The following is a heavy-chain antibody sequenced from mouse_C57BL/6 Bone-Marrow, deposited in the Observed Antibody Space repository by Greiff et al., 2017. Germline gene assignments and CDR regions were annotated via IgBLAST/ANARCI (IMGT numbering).Heavy chain of an antibody. J-gene: IGHJ3*01. CDR2: IYPRSGNT. Sequence: QVQLQQSGAELARPGASVKLSCKASGYTFTSYGISWVKQRTGQGLEWIGEIYPRSGNTYYNEKFKGKATLTADKSSSTSYMELRSLTSEDSAVYFCARQLRLPSFAYWGQGTLVTVSA. D-gene: IGHD3-2*02. V-gene: IGHV1-81*01. CDR3: ARQLRLPSFAY. CDR1: GYTFTSYG.